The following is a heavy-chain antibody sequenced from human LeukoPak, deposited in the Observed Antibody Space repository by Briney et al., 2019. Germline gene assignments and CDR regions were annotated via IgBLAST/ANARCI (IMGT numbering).Heavy chain of an antibody. D-gene: IGHD2-8*01. CDR3: ACDNTGCTNGVCPDY. Sequence: ASVKVSCKASGGTFSSYAISWVRQAPGQGLEWMGRIIPIFGIANYAQKFQGRVTITADKSTSTAYMELSSLRSEDTAVYYCACDNTGCTNGVCPDYWGQGTMVTVSS. V-gene: IGHV1-69*04. CDR2: IIPIFGIA. J-gene: IGHJ4*02. CDR1: GGTFSSYA.